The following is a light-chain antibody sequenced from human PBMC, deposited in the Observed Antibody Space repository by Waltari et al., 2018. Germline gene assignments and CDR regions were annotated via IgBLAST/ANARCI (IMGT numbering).Light chain of an antibody. J-gene: IGKJ4*01. CDR2: WAS. CDR1: QSVLYSSDNKNY. CDR3: QQYYDTPLA. Sequence: DIVLTQSPDSLSLSLGERATITCKSRQSVLYSSDNKNYLAWYQQKPGQPPKLLIYWASTRESGVPDRFSGSGSGADFTLTISSLQAEDAAVYYCQQYYDTPLAFGGGTKVEIK. V-gene: IGKV4-1*01.